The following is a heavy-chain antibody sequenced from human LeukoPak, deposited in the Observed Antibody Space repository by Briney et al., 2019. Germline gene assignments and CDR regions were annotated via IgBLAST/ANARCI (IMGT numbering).Heavy chain of an antibody. V-gene: IGHV3-7*01. Sequence: GGSLRLSCAASGFTFSSYWMSWVRQAPGKGLERVANIKQDGSEKYYVDSVKGRFTISRDNAKNSLYLQMNSLRAEDTAVYYCARDDDYYDSSGYYYDYFDYWGQGTLVTVSS. J-gene: IGHJ4*02. CDR3: ARDDDYYDSSGYYYDYFDY. CDR1: GFTFSSYW. D-gene: IGHD3-22*01. CDR2: IKQDGSEK.